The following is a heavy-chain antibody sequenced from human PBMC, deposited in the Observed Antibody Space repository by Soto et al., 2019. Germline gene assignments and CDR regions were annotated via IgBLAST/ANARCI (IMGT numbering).Heavy chain of an antibody. CDR1: GFTLSSYS. CDR2: ISGSSTYI. D-gene: IGHD6-19*01. CDR3: ARTIAVAGTASVDFDY. V-gene: IGHV3-21*01. Sequence: GGSLRLSCAASGFTLSSYSMNWVRQAPGKGLEWVSSISGSSTYIYYADSVKGRFTISRDNAKNSLYLQMNSLRAGDTALYYCARTIAVAGTASVDFDYWGQGTLVTVSS. J-gene: IGHJ4*02.